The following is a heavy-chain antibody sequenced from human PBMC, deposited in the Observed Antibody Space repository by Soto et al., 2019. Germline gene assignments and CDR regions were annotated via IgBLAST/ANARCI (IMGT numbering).Heavy chain of an antibody. CDR2: ISYDGSNK. J-gene: IGHJ6*02. V-gene: IGHV3-30*18. D-gene: IGHD5-12*01. Sequence: QVQLVESGGGVVQPGRSLRLSCAASGFTFSSYGMHWVRRAPGKGLEWVAVISYDGSNKYYADSVKGRFTISRDNSKNTLYLQMNSLRAEDTAVYYCAKDKPPRAGDSSTNGMDVWGQGTTVTVSS. CDR3: AKDKPPRAGDSSTNGMDV. CDR1: GFTFSSYG.